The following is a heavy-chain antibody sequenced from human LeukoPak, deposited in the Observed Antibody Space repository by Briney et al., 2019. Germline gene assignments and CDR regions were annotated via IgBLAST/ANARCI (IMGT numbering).Heavy chain of an antibody. V-gene: IGHV4-59*01. CDR3: ARAGKTTVTL. D-gene: IGHD4-17*01. CDR2: IYYSGST. Sequence: PSETLSLTCTVSGGSISSYYWSWIRQPPGKGLEWIAYIYYSGSTNYNPSLKSRVTISVDTSKNQFSLKLSSVTAADTAVYYCARAGKTTVTLWGQGTLVTVSS. J-gene: IGHJ4*02. CDR1: GGSISSYY.